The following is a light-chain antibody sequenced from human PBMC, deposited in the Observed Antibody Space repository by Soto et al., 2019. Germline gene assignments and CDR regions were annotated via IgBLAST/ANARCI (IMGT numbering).Light chain of an antibody. CDR1: QSLVYSDGNTY. V-gene: IGKV2-30*01. Sequence: DVVLTQSPLSLTVTLGQPASISCRSSQSLVYSDGNTYLNWFQQRPGQSARRLLYQVSNRDSGVPDRFSGSGAGTEFALKLSSVDAEDVGVYYCTQGTPWPPTFGQGTKLEIK. CDR2: QVS. CDR3: TQGTPWPPT. J-gene: IGKJ2*01.